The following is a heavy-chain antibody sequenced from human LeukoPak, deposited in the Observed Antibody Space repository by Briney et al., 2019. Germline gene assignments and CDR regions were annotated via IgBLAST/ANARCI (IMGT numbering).Heavy chain of an antibody. CDR3: TKMRGTYYFDY. CDR1: GFTFSSYG. CDR2: IYSGGAA. Sequence: GGSLRLSCEASGFTFSSYGMHWVRQAPGKGLEWVSVIYSGGAAYYADSVKGRFTISRDNSKNTLYLQMNSLRAEDTAVYYCTKMRGTYYFDYWAQGTLVTVSS. D-gene: IGHD3-16*01. V-gene: IGHV3-66*01. J-gene: IGHJ4*02.